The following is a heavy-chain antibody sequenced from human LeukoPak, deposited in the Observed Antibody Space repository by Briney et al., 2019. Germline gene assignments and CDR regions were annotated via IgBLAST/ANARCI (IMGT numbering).Heavy chain of an antibody. CDR1: GFTFSSYS. V-gene: IGHV3-21*01. CDR2: ISSSSSYI. Sequence: PGGSLRLSCAASGFTFSSYSMNWVRQAPGKGLEWVSSISSSSSYIYYADPVKGGFTISRDNAKTSLFLKINSLRAEDTAVYYCARDWPYYYDSSGYTVFDIWGKGKMVTVSS. D-gene: IGHD3-22*01. CDR3: ARDWPYYYDSSGYTVFDI. J-gene: IGHJ3*02.